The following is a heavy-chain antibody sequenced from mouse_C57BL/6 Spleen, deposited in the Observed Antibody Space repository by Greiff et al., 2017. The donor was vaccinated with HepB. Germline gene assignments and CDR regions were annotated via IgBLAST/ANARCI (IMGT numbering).Heavy chain of an antibody. V-gene: IGHV1-82*01. CDR2: IYPGDGDT. D-gene: IGHD2-2*01. CDR3: ARGEVTDY. J-gene: IGHJ2*01. CDR1: GYAFSSSW. Sequence: VQLQQSGPELVKPGASVKISCKASGYAFSSSWMNWVKQRPGKGLEWIGRIYPGDGDTNYNGKFKGKATLTADKSSSTAYMQLSSLTSEDSAVYFCARGEVTDYWGQGTTLTVSS.